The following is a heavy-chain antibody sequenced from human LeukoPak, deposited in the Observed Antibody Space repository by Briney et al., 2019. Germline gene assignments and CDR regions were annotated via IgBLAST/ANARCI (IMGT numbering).Heavy chain of an antibody. CDR1: GFTFDDYA. D-gene: IGHD3-22*01. J-gene: IGHJ4*02. CDR3: ARDLYYYDSSGYYYGGLFDY. V-gene: IGHV3-9*01. CDR2: ISWNSGSI. Sequence: GRSLRLSCAASGFTFDDYAMHWVRQAPGKGLEWVSGISWNSGSIGYADSVKGRFTISRDNSKNTLYLQMNSLRAEDTAVYYCARDLYYYDSSGYYYGGLFDYWGQGTLVTVSS.